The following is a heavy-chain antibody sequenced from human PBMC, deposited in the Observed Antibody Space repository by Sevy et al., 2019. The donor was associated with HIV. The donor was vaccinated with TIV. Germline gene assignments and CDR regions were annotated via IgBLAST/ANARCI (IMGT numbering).Heavy chain of an antibody. CDR1: GGSISSSSYY. J-gene: IGHJ6*02. CDR2: IYYSGST. CDR3: ARQGWSVVVVAASGNGLDV. D-gene: IGHD2-15*01. Sequence: SETLSLTCTVSGGSISSSSYYWAWIRQPPGKGLEWIGSIYYSGSTYYNPSLKSRVTISVDTSKNQFSLKVTSVTAAETVVYYCARQGWSVVVVAASGNGLDVWGQGTTVTVSS. V-gene: IGHV4-39*01.